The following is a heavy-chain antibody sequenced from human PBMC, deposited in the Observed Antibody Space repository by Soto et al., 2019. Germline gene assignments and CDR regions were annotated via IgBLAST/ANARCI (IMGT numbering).Heavy chain of an antibody. CDR3: EREGGVSTIYGLDV. Sequence: QVVLVESGGGVVQPGRSLRLSCDASGFTFSKYGMHWVRQAPGQGLEWVALIWYDGNTKYYADSVKGRFTISRDNSGNTVYLQMNSLRAGDTAVYFCEREGGVSTIYGLDVWGQGTTVIVSS. CDR2: IWYDGNTK. CDR1: GFTFSKYG. J-gene: IGHJ6*02. D-gene: IGHD2-8*01. V-gene: IGHV3-33*01.